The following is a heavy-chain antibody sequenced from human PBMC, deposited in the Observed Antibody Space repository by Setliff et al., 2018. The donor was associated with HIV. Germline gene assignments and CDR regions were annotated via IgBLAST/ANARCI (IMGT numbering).Heavy chain of an antibody. D-gene: IGHD3-22*01. J-gene: IGHJ3*02. CDR2: IYHSGST. CDR1: GGYISSSNW. CDR3: ARSITMIIVAPGAFDI. V-gene: IGHV4-4*02. Sequence: TLSLTCAVSGGYISSSNWWSWVRQPPGKGLEWIGEIYHSGSTKYSPSLKSRVTISVDKSKNQFSLKLSSVTAADTTVYYCARSITMIIVAPGAFDIWGQGTMVTVSS.